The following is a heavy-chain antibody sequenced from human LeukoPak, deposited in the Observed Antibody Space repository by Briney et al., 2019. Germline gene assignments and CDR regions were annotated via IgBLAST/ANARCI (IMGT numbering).Heavy chain of an antibody. J-gene: IGHJ6*03. CDR2: ISSSGNTI. Sequence: GGSLRLSCAASGFTFSSYEMNWVRQAPGKGLEWVSYISSSGNTIYYADSVKGRSTISRDNAKNSLYLQMNSLRAEDTAVYYCARVAAAGTYYMDVWGKGTTVTISS. D-gene: IGHD6-13*01. V-gene: IGHV3-48*03. CDR1: GFTFSSYE. CDR3: ARVAAAGTYYMDV.